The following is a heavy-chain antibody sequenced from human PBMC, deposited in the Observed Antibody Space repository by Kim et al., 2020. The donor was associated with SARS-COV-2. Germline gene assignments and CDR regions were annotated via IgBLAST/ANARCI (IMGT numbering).Heavy chain of an antibody. D-gene: IGHD6-19*01. CDR2: ISSSSSTT. Sequence: GGSLRLSCAASGFTFSRYSMNWVRQAPGKGLEWVSYISSSSSTTQYADSVKGRFTISRDNAKNSLFLQMNSLRDEDTAVYYCARPQWLVRTPCYYGMDVWGQGTTVTVSS. V-gene: IGHV3-48*02. CDR3: ARPQWLVRTPCYYGMDV. J-gene: IGHJ6*02. CDR1: GFTFSRYS.